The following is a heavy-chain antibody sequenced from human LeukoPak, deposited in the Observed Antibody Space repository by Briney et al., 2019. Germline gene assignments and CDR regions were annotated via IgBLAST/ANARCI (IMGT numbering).Heavy chain of an antibody. CDR1: GYTFTGHY. CDR2: INPNSGGT. CDR3: ARDGGGSSVDY. J-gene: IGHJ4*02. D-gene: IGHD4-23*01. Sequence: GASVKVSCKASGYTFTGHYIHWVRQAPGQGLEWMGWINPNSGGTNYAQRFQGRVTMTRDTSITTAYMELSSLIPDDTAVYYCARDGGGSSVDYWGQGTLVTVSS. V-gene: IGHV1-2*02.